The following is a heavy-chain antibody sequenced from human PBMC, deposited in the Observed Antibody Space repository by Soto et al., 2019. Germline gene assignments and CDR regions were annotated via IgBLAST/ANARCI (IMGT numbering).Heavy chain of an antibody. CDR3: ARDRGFREYSSDY. CDR1: GGTFSSYA. Sequence: SVKVSCXASGGTFSSYAISWVRQAPGQGLEWMGGIIPIFGTANYAQKFQGRVTITADESTSTAYMELSSLRSEDTAVYYCARDRGFREYSSDYWGQGTLVTVSS. V-gene: IGHV1-69*13. CDR2: IIPIFGTA. J-gene: IGHJ4*02. D-gene: IGHD6-6*01.